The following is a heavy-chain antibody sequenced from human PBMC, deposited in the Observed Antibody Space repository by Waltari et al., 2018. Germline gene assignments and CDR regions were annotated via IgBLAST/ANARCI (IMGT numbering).Heavy chain of an antibody. D-gene: IGHD4-4*01. V-gene: IGHV4-30-2*01. CDR1: GGSVSSGGYS. J-gene: IGHJ5*02. CDR3: ARIYMTTVRGYSWFDP. CDR2: VWHTGAT. Sequence: QVQLQESGPGRVKPSETLSLTCAVSGGSVSSGGYSWGWMRQPPGGGLEWIGNVWHTGATYKNPSLNSRLTMSVDRSKNEFSLSLHSVTAADTAVYYCARIYMTTVRGYSWFDPWGQGTLVTVSS.